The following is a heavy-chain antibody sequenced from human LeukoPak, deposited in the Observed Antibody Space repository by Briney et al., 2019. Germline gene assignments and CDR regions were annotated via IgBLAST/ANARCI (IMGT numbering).Heavy chain of an antibody. V-gene: IGHV1-2*02. CDR1: GYTFTGYY. J-gene: IGHJ4*02. D-gene: IGHD6-19*01. CDR2: INPNSGGT. Sequence: ASVKVSCKASGYTFTGYYMHWVRQAPGQGLEWMGWINPNSGGTNYAQKFQGRVTMIRDTSISTAYMELSRLRSDDTAVYYCARDARIAVAGGEFDYWGQGTLVTVSS. CDR3: ARDARIAVAGGEFDY.